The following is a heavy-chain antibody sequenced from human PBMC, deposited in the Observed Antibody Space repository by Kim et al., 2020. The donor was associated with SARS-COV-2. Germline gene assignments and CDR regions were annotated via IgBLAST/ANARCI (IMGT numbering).Heavy chain of an antibody. Sequence: SVKVSCKASGGTFSSYAISWVRQAPGQGLEWMGGIIPIFGTANYAQKFQGRVTITADESTSTAYMELSSLRSEDTAVYYCARASEAYYYDSSGYYLAACAFDIWGQGTMVTVSS. CDR3: ARASEAYYYDSSGYYLAACAFDI. D-gene: IGHD3-22*01. V-gene: IGHV1-69*13. J-gene: IGHJ3*02. CDR1: GGTFSSYA. CDR2: IIPIFGTA.